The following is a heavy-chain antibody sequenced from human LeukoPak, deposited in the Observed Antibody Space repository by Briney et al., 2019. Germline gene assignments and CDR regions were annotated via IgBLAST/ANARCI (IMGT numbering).Heavy chain of an antibody. J-gene: IGHJ4*02. CDR2: INTNTGNP. Sequence: ASVKVSCKASGYTFTSYAMNWVRQASGQGLEWMGWINTNTGNPTYAQGFTGRFVFSLDTSVSTAYLQISSLKAEDTAVYYCAREGGFYDFWSGYYSGIYFDYWGQGTLVTVSS. D-gene: IGHD3-3*01. CDR1: GYTFTSYA. CDR3: AREGGFYDFWSGYYSGIYFDY. V-gene: IGHV7-4-1*02.